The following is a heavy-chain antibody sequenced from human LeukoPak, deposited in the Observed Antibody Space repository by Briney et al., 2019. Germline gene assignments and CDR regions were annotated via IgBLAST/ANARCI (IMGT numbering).Heavy chain of an antibody. CDR1: GGTFSNYA. CDR3: ARDSRTGFDY. CDR2: ISTYNGNT. Sequence: GASVKVSCKASGGTFSNYAISWVRQAPGQGLEWLGWISTYNGNTHYAQKLQGRVTMTTDTSATTAYMELRSLRSDDTAVYYCARDSRTGFDYWGQGTLVTVSS. J-gene: IGHJ4*02. D-gene: IGHD7-27*01. V-gene: IGHV1-18*01.